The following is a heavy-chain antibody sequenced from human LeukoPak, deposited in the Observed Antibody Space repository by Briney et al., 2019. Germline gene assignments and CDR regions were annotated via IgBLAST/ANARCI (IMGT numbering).Heavy chain of an antibody. J-gene: IGHJ2*01. CDR3: AILGRVLNWYFDL. Sequence: SETLSLTRPVSGGSISSYYWSWIRPPPGKGLEWIGYIYTSGSTNYNPSLKSRVTISVDTSKNQFALKLSSVTAADTAVHYCAILGRVLNWYFDLWGRGTLGTVSS. CDR2: IYTSGST. D-gene: IGHD3-10*01. CDR1: GGSISSYY. V-gene: IGHV4-4*09.